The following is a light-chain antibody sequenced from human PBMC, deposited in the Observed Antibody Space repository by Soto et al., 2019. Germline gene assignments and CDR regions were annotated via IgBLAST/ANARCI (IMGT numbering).Light chain of an antibody. V-gene: IGKV3-20*01. CDR2: GAS. CDR1: QTVNNNY. CDR3: LPYFSSGT. J-gene: IGKJ5*01. Sequence: LSLSPGERATLSCVACQTVNNNYLAWCQQQPGQAPSLLIYGASRRATGIPDRFSGSGSGTDFTLTFFFLAPEDFPVYYSLPYFSSGTFAQ.